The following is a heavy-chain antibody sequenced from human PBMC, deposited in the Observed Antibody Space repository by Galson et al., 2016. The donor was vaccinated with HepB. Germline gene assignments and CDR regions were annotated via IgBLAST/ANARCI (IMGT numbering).Heavy chain of an antibody. J-gene: IGHJ4*02. V-gene: IGHV3-30*03. CDR1: GFTFSNYG. Sequence: SLRLSCAASGFTFSNYGMHWIRQAPGKGLEWVAVMSHDGSHTFYVDSVKGRFSISRDNSKNTLYLQMNSLRADDTAVYYCAGVSSGKQLDYWGQGTLVTVSS. D-gene: IGHD4-23*01. CDR2: MSHDGSHT. CDR3: AGVSSGKQLDY.